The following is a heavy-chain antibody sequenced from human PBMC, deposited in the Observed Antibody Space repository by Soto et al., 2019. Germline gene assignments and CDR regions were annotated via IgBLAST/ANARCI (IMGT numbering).Heavy chain of an antibody. J-gene: IGHJ4*02. D-gene: IGHD3-9*01. Sequence: GESLKLSCTGSGYNFTGYWIGWVGQLPGKGLEWMGIIYPGDSDTRYSPSFQGQVTISADKSISTAYLQWSSLKASDTAMYYCARHGIDILTGHMDDWGQGTLVTVSS. CDR3: ARHGIDILTGHMDD. CDR1: GYNFTGYW. V-gene: IGHV5-51*01. CDR2: IYPGDSDT.